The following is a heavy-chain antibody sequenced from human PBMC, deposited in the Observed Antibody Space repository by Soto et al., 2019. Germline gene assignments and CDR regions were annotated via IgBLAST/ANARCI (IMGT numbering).Heavy chain of an antibody. J-gene: IGHJ4*02. CDR3: ASPPWATVTDNIFDF. V-gene: IGHV3-23*01. Sequence: EVQLLESGGGLVQPGGSLRLSCTASGFTLNNHAMIWVRQAPGKGLEWVSVISGSDGSTYYADSVRGLFSISRDSSKNTLYLQMSSLGAEDTAVYYCASPPWATVTDNIFDFWGPGTLVTVSS. CDR2: ISGSDGST. D-gene: IGHD4-17*01. CDR1: GFTLNNHA.